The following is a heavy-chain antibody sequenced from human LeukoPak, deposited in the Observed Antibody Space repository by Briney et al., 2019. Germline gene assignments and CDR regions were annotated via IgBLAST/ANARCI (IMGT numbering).Heavy chain of an antibody. CDR2: INHSGST. CDR3: ARLRVIFWGFDI. V-gene: IGHV4-34*01. J-gene: IGHJ3*02. D-gene: IGHD3-16*01. CDR1: GGSFSGYY. Sequence: SETLSLTCAVYGGSFSGYYWSWIRQPPGKGLEWIGEINHSGSTNYNPSLKSRVTISVDTSKNQFSLKLSSVTAADTAVYYCARLRVIFWGFDIWGQGTMVTDSS.